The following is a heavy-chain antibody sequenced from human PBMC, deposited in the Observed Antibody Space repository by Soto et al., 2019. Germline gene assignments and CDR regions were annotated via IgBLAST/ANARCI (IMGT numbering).Heavy chain of an antibody. V-gene: IGHV1-69*13. CDR2: IIPIFGTA. D-gene: IGHD1-7*01. J-gene: IGHJ6*02. CDR3: ARDTVLELRNHYYGMDV. CDR1: GGTFSSYA. Sequence: VASVKVSCKASGGTFSSYAISWVRQAPGQGLEWMGGIIPIFGTANYAQKFQGRVTITADESTSTAYMELSSLRSEDTAVYYCARDTVLELRNHYYGMDVWGQGTTVTVSS.